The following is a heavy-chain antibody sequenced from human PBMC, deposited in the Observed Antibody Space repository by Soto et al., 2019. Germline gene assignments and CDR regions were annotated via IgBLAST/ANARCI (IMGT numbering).Heavy chain of an antibody. J-gene: IGHJ4*01. CDR3: ARDAGGPYDQ. D-gene: IGHD2-15*01. CDR1: GAPITINY. Sequence: PSETLSLTCTVSGAPITINYWSWIRQAPGKGLEWIGYIYYSGSTTYNPSLKSRVTMSADTSKDQFSLKLNSVTAADTAVYYCARDAGGPYDQWGQGILLTF. CDR2: IYYSGST. V-gene: IGHV4-59*01.